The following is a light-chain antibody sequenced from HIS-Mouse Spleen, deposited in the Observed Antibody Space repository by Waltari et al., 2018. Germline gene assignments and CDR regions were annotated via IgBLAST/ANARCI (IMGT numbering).Light chain of an antibody. V-gene: IGLV2-14*01. CDR1: SSDVGGYNY. CDR2: EVS. Sequence: QSALTQPASVSGSPGQSITISCTGTSSDVGGYNYVSWYQQHPGKPPKLMIYEVSNRPSGVSNRFSGSKSGNTASLTISGLQAEDGADYYCSSYTSSSTWVFGGGTKLTVL. J-gene: IGLJ3*02. CDR3: SSYTSSSTWV.